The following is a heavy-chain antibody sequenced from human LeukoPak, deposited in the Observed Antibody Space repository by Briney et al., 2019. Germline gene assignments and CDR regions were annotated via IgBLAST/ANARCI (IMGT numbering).Heavy chain of an antibody. CDR3: ARLQSGSSRKYYFDY. J-gene: IGHJ4*02. CDR1: GGSISSYY. V-gene: IGHV4-59*08. Sequence: SETLSLTCTVSGGSISSYYWSWIRQPPGKGLEWIGYIYYSGSTNYNPSLKSRVTISVDTSKNQFSLKLSSVTAADTAVYYCARLQSGSSRKYYFDYWGQGTLVTVSS. CDR2: IYYSGST. D-gene: IGHD1-26*01.